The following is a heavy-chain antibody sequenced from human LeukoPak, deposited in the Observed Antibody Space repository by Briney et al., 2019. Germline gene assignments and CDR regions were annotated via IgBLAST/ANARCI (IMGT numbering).Heavy chain of an antibody. Sequence: GGSLRLSCSASRFTFSDYAMSWVRQAPGKGLEWVANIKQDGSEKYYVDSVKGRFTISRDNAKNSLYLQMNSMRAEDTAVYYCARSLRGYSYGSGGQGTLVTVSS. CDR3: ARSLRGYSYGS. V-gene: IGHV3-7*01. D-gene: IGHD5-18*01. CDR1: RFTFSDYA. J-gene: IGHJ4*02. CDR2: IKQDGSEK.